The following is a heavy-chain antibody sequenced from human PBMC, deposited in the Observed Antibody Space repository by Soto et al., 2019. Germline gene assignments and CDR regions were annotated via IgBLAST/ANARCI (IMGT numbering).Heavy chain of an antibody. D-gene: IGHD6-19*01. CDR1: AFSFSNFW. Sequence: EVQLVESGGGLVQPGGSLRVSCAASAFSFSNFWMAWVRQTPGKGPEWVATIKADGSEKYYVDSLKGRFTVSRDNAENSRYLQINSRRVEDTAIYYCTRDVGWGDFESWGQGTMVIVSS. CDR2: IKADGSEK. J-gene: IGHJ3*02. V-gene: IGHV3-7*01. CDR3: TRDVGWGDFES.